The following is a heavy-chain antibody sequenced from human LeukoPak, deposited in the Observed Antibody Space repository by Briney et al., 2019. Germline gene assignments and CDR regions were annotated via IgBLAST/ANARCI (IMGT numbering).Heavy chain of an antibody. D-gene: IGHD2-21*01. Sequence: PSETLSLTCTVSGGSISSGGYRWTWIRQYPGKGLEWIGYINYSGSTYYNPSLKSRVIISVDTSKNQFSLNLNSVTAADTAVYYCAREMDAHPRIVVWGQGTLVTVSS. V-gene: IGHV4-31*03. CDR3: AREMDAHPRIVV. J-gene: IGHJ1*01. CDR1: GGSISSGGYR. CDR2: INYSGST.